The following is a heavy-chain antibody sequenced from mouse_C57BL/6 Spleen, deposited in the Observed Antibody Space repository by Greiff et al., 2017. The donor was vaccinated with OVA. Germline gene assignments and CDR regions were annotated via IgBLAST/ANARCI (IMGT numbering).Heavy chain of an antibody. Sequence: EVMLVVSGGGLVKPGGSLKLSCAASGFTFSDYGMHWVRQAPEKGLEWVAYISSGSSTIYYADTVKGRFTISRDNAKNTLFLQMTSLRSEDTAMYYCARRKLTGWFAYWGQGTLVTVSA. V-gene: IGHV5-17*01. CDR2: ISSGSSTI. CDR1: GFTFSDYG. J-gene: IGHJ3*01. CDR3: ARRKLTGWFAY.